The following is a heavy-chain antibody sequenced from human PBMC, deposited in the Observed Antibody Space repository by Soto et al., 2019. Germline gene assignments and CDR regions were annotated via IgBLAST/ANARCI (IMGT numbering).Heavy chain of an antibody. CDR3: ARADSGYAHGYYYYGMDV. J-gene: IGHJ6*02. CDR2: ISSSSSTI. Sequence: EVQLVESGGGLVQPGGSLRLSCAASGFTFSSYSMNWVRQAPGKGLEWVSYISSSSSTIYYADSVKGRFTISRDNAKNSLYLQMNSLRAEDTAVSYCARADSGYAHGYYYYGMDVWGQGTTVTVSS. V-gene: IGHV3-48*01. D-gene: IGHD5-12*01. CDR1: GFTFSSYS.